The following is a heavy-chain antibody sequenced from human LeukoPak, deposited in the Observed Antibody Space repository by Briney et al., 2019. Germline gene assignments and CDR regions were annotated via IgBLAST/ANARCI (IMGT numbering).Heavy chain of an antibody. CDR1: GFTFDDYA. CDR3: AKEISANMGASGFDY. V-gene: IGHV3-9*01. Sequence: PGGSLRLSCAASGFTFDDYAMHWVRQAPGKGLEWVSGISWNSGSIGYADSVKGRFTISRDNAKNSLYLQMNSLRAEDTALYYCAKEISANMGASGFDYWGQGTLVTVSP. D-gene: IGHD1-26*01. J-gene: IGHJ4*02. CDR2: ISWNSGSI.